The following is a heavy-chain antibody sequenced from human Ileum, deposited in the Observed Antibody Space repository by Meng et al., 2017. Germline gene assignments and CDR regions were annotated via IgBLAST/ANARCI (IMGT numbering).Heavy chain of an antibody. J-gene: IGHJ5*02. CDR1: GFIFSNYA. V-gene: IGHV3-23*01. Sequence: GESLITSCAASGFIFSNYAMSWGRQAPGKGLEWVSTISASGSNTYNADSVKGRFTISRDNAKNTLHLQMNSLRAEDTAIYYSKTYSRQSPFGPWGQGTLVSVSS. CDR3: KTYSRQSPFGP. CDR2: ISASGSNT. D-gene: IGHD3-16*01.